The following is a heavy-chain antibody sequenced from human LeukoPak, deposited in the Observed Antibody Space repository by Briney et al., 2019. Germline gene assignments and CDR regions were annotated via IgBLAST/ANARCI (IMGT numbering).Heavy chain of an antibody. CDR2: INSDGSST. D-gene: IGHD3-3*01. CDR3: ARWAIDAKKTIYYCYYMDV. V-gene: IGHV3-74*01. Sequence: HAGGSLRLSCAASGFTFSSYWMHWVRQAPGKGLVWVSRINSDGSSTSYADSVKGRFTISRDNAKNTLYLQMNSLRAEDTAVYYCARWAIDAKKTIYYCYYMDVWGKGTTVTISS. J-gene: IGHJ6*03. CDR1: GFTFSSYW.